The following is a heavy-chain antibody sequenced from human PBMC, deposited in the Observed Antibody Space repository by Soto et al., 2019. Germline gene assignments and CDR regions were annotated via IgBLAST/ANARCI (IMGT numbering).Heavy chain of an antibody. CDR2: IWYDETHT. J-gene: IGHJ4*02. CDR1: GFTFSSYG. D-gene: IGHD5-18*01. V-gene: IGHV3-33*01. Sequence: QVQLVESGGGVVQPGRSLRLSCAASGFTFSSYGMHWVRQAPGKGLEWAAVIWYDETHTNYADSVKGRFTISRDNSKNTLYQQMNSLRAEDTAVYYCARMDLDEAYSYGLDYWGQGTLVTVSS. CDR3: ARMDLDEAYSYGLDY.